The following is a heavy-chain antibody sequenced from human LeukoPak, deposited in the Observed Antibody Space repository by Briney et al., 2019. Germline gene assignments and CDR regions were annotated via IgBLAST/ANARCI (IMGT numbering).Heavy chain of an antibody. CDR1: GGSFSVYY. Sequence: SETLSLTCAVYGGSFSVYYWSWIRQPPGKGLEWIGEINHSGSTNYNPSLKSRVTISVDTSKNQFPLKLSSVTAADTAVYYCARGLGSSSFPSDYWGQGTLVTVSS. V-gene: IGHV4-34*01. CDR3: ARGLGSSSFPSDY. D-gene: IGHD6-6*01. J-gene: IGHJ4*02. CDR2: INHSGST.